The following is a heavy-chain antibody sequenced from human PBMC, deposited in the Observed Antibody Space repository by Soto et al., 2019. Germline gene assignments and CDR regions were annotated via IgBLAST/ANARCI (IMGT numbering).Heavy chain of an antibody. CDR2: IIPIFGTA. Sequence: QVQLVQSGAEVKKPGSSVKVSCKASGGTFSSYAISWVRQAPGQGLEWMGGIIPIFGTANYAQKFQGRVTITADESTSTAYMELSSLRSDDTAVYYCPRDKVGCSGGSCYSGFDYWGQGTLVTVSS. CDR1: GGTFSSYA. CDR3: PRDKVGCSGGSCYSGFDY. J-gene: IGHJ4*02. D-gene: IGHD2-15*01. V-gene: IGHV1-69*01.